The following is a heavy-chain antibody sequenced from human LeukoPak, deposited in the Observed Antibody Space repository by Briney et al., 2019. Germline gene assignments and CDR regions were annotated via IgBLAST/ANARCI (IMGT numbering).Heavy chain of an antibody. CDR1: GYSISSGYY. CDR3: ASTITVTTDY. D-gene: IGHD4-17*01. V-gene: IGHV4-38-2*02. J-gene: IGHJ4*02. CDR2: IYHSGSV. Sequence: SETLSLTCTVSGYSISSGYYWGWIRQPPGKGLGWIGSIYHSGSVYFNPSLKSRVTISVDTSNNQFSLKLSSVTAADTAVYYCASTITVTTDYWGQGTLVTVSS.